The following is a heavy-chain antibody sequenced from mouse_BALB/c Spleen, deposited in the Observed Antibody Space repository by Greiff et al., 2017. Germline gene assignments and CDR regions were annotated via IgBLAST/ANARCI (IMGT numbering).Heavy chain of an antibody. Sequence: VQLQQSGPELVKPGASVKMSCKASGYTFTDYYMDWVKQSHGESFEWIGRVNPYNGGTSYNQKFKGKATLTVDKSSSTAYMELNSLTSEDSAVYYCARSRNDGYLYAMDYWGQGTSVTVSS. CDR1: GYTFTDYY. V-gene: IGHV1-19*01. CDR2: VNPYNGGT. D-gene: IGHD2-3*01. J-gene: IGHJ4*01. CDR3: ARSRNDGYLYAMDY.